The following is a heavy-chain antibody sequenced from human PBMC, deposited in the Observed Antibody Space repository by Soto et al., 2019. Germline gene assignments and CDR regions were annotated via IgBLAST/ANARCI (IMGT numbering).Heavy chain of an antibody. CDR3: ASTPFLVAAAPQRDLFAP. D-gene: IGHD2-15*01. CDR2: IIPIFGTA. Sequence: ASVKVSCKASGGTFSSYAISWVRQAPGQGLEWMGGIIPIFGTANYAQKFQGRVTITADESTSTAYMELSSLRSEDTAVYYCASTPFLVAAAPQRDLFAPRAQGT. J-gene: IGHJ5*02. CDR1: GGTFSSYA. V-gene: IGHV1-69*13.